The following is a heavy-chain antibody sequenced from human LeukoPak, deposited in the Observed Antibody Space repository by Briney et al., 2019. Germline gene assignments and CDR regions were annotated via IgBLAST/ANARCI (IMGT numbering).Heavy chain of an antibody. J-gene: IGHJ4*02. CDR1: GGSFSGYY. D-gene: IGHD3-22*01. CDR2: INHSGST. V-gene: IGHV4-34*01. CDR3: ARAPERTYYYDSSGYQFDY. Sequence: SETLSLTCAVYGGSFSGYYWSWIRQPPGKGLEWIGEINHSGSTNYNPSLKSRVTISVDTSKNQFSLKLSSVTAADTAVYYCARAPERTYYYDSSGYQFDYWGQGTLVTVSS.